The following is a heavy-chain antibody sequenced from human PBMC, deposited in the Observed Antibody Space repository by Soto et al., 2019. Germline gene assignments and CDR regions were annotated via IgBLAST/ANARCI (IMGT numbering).Heavy chain of an antibody. D-gene: IGHD5-12*01. CDR3: ARRIVATETCDY. CDR2: IYYAGST. V-gene: IGHV4-61*05. Sequence: SETLSLTCTVSGGSIGSSSYYWGWIRQPPGKGLEWIGFIYYAGSTKYNPSLNSRVTISVDTSKNQFSLTVTSVTAADTAVYYSARRIVATETCDYWGQGTLFTVSS. J-gene: IGHJ4*02. CDR1: GGSIGSSSYY.